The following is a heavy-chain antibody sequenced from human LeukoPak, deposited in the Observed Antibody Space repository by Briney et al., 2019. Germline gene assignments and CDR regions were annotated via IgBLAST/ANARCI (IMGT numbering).Heavy chain of an antibody. CDR2: INHSGST. V-gene: IGHV4-39*07. CDR1: GGSISSSSYY. J-gene: IGHJ4*02. Sequence: SETLSLTCTVSGGSISSSSYYWGWIRQPPGKGLEWIGEINHSGSTNYNPSLKSRVTISVDTSKNQFSLKLSSVTAADTAAYYCARGDRGEFDHWGQGTLVTVSS. CDR3: ARGDRGEFDH.